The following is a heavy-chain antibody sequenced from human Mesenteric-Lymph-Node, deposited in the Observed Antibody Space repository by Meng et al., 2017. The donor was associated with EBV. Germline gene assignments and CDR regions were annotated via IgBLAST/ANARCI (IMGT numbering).Heavy chain of an antibody. D-gene: IGHD3-16*01. CDR3: ARSNLGSHDS. V-gene: IGHV4-59*01. CDR2: VFYTGNT. J-gene: IGHJ5*01. Sequence: QVQLQESGPGLVKPSEXLSLTCTVAGGPISNYYWSWIRQPPGKGLEWIGYVFYTGNTNYNPSLKSRVTISIDTSKNQFSLKLSSVTAADTAVYYCARSNLGSHDSWGQGTLVTVSS. CDR1: GGPISNYY.